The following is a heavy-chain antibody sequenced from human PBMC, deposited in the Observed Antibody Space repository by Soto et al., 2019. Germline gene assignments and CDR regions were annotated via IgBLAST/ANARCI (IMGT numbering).Heavy chain of an antibody. V-gene: IGHV1-18*01. CDR3: ARGGISSSEGLDY. CDR2: ISPYNGDT. Sequence: ASVKVSCKASGYTFTNHGISWVRQAPGEGLEWIGWISPYNGDTNNAQKFQGRVTMTTDTPTNTGFMELTRLTSDDTAVYYCARGGISSSEGLDYWGQGTLVTVSS. D-gene: IGHD6-13*01. J-gene: IGHJ4*02. CDR1: GYTFTNHG.